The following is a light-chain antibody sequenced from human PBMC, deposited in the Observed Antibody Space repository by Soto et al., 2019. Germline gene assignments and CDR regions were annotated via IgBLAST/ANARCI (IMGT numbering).Light chain of an antibody. CDR2: SNN. CDR1: ISNIGRNT. CDR3: AASDDSLNAYV. J-gene: IGLJ1*01. Sequence: QSVLTQPPSASGTPGQRVTISCSGSISNIGRNTVNWYQQFTGTAPKLVIHSNNQRPSGVPDRFSGSRSGTSASLAISGPQSEDEADHYCAASDDSLNAYVFGTGTKVTVL. V-gene: IGLV1-44*01.